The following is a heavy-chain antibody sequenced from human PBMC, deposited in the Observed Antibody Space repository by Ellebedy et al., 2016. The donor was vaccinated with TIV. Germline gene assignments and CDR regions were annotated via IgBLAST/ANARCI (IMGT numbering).Heavy chain of an antibody. J-gene: IGHJ4*02. CDR1: GGSISSSSYY. V-gene: IGHV4-39*01. CDR2: IYYSGST. CDR3: ARLEVLFDY. D-gene: IGHD3-10*01. Sequence: MPSETLSLTCTVSGGSISSSSYYWGWIRQPPGKGLEWIGSIYYSGSTYYNPSLKSRVTISVDTSKNQFSLKLSSVTAADTAVYYCARLEVLFDYWGQGTLVTVSS.